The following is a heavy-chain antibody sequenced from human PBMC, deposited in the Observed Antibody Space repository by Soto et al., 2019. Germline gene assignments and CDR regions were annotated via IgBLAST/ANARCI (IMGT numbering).Heavy chain of an antibody. Sequence: GASVKVSCKASGYTFRNFGISWVRQAPGQGLEWMGWISAYNANANYAQKFQGRLTMTADTSTSTAYMELRSLRSDDTAVYYCARENNYFDYWSQGTLVTVSS. J-gene: IGHJ4*02. CDR2: ISAYNANA. CDR1: GYTFRNFG. CDR3: ARENNYFDY. V-gene: IGHV1-18*01.